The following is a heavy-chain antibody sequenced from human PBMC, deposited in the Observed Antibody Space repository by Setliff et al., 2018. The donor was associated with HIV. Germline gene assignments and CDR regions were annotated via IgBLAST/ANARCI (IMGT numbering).Heavy chain of an antibody. CDR1: GYTFTDYY. J-gene: IGHJ4*02. Sequence: ASVKVSCKASGYTFTDYYIHWVQQAPGKGLEWMGHIDPEDGETIYADNSQGRVTMTADRSTNTAYMELGSLRSEDTAVYYCASFVFRDSTDEYYRPPGDHPLYYFDYWAQGTLVTVSS. CDR3: ASFVFRDSTDEYYRPPGDHPLYYFDY. V-gene: IGHV1-69-2*01. D-gene: IGHD3-10*01. CDR2: IDPEDGET.